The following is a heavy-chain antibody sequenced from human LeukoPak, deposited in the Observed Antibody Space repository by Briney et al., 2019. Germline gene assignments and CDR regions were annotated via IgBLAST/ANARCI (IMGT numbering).Heavy chain of an antibody. J-gene: IGHJ4*02. Sequence: GGSLRLSCAASGFTFSSYEMNWVRQAPGKGLEWVSYISSSGSTMYYADSVKGRFTISRDNAKNSLYLQMNSLRAADTALYYCARTFDNWGQGTLVTVSS. CDR1: GFTFSSYE. V-gene: IGHV3-48*03. CDR2: ISSSGSTM. CDR3: ARTFDN.